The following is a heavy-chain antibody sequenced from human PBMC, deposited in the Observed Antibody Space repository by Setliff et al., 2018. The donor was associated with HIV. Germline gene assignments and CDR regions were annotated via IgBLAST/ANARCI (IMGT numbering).Heavy chain of an antibody. D-gene: IGHD3-3*01. J-gene: IGHJ5*02. CDR1: GGSISSGGYY. CDR2: IYYSGST. V-gene: IGHV4-31*03. Sequence: PSETLSLTCTVSGGSISSGGYYWSWIRQHPGKGLEWIGYIYYSGSTYYNPSLKSRVTISVDTSKNQFSLKLSSVTAADTAVYYCARLSIFGVASKGWFDPWGQGTLVTVSS. CDR3: ARLSIFGVASKGWFDP.